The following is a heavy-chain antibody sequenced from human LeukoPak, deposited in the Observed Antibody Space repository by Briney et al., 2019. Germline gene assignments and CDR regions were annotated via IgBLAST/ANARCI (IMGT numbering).Heavy chain of an antibody. V-gene: IGHV1-18*01. CDR2: ISAYNGNT. J-gene: IGHJ4*02. D-gene: IGHD1-26*01. CDR1: GYTFTIYG. CDR3: ARDRGGATDFDY. Sequence: ASVTVSCKPSGYTFTIYGLSWVRQAPGQGLEWMGWISAYNGNTNYAQKLQDRVTMTTDTSRSKAYMELRSLRSDDTAVYYCARDRGGATDFDYWGQGTLVTASS.